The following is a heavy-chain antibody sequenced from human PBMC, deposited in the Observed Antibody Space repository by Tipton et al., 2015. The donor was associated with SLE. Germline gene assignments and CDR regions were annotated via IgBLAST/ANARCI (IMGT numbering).Heavy chain of an antibody. Sequence: TLSLTCTVSGGSISSSSYYWGWIRQPPGKGLEWIGSIYYSGSTYYNPSLKSRVTISVDTSKNQFSLKLSSVTAADTAVYYCARGRGATMIRGVISYYYYYYYMDVWGKGTTVTVSS. CDR3: ARGRGATMIRGVISYYYYYYYMDV. V-gene: IGHV4-39*07. J-gene: IGHJ6*03. CDR1: GGSISSSSYY. D-gene: IGHD3-10*01. CDR2: IYYSGST.